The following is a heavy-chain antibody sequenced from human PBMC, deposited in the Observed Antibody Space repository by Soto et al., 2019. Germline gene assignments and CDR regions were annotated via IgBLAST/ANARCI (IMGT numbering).Heavy chain of an antibody. Sequence: QVQLQESGPGLVKPAETLSLTCSVSGASVTSGLYYWTWIRQPPGRGLEWMGFIYDGGGSNYSPSLRGRVTMSVHSSKNQFSLNLTSVTAADTAVYYCARADGREFDYDDVWGTRGDWFDPWGQGTLVTVSS. CDR3: ARADGREFDYDDVWGTRGDWFDP. CDR2: IYDGGGS. CDR1: GASVTSGLYY. J-gene: IGHJ5*02. D-gene: IGHD3-16*01. V-gene: IGHV4-61*01.